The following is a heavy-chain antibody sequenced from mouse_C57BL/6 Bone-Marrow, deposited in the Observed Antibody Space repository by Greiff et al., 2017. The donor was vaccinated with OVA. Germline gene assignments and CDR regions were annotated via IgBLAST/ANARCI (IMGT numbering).Heavy chain of an antibody. CDR3: VRHRRGYAMDY. V-gene: IGHV10-1*01. J-gene: IGHJ4*01. Sequence: EVKLVESGGGLVQPKGSLKLSCAASGFSFNTYAMNWVRQAPGKGLEWVARIRSKSNNYATYYADSVKDRFTISRDDSESMLYLQMNNLKTEDTAMYYCVRHRRGYAMDYWGQGTSVTVSS. CDR1: GFSFNTYA. CDR2: IRSKSNNYAT.